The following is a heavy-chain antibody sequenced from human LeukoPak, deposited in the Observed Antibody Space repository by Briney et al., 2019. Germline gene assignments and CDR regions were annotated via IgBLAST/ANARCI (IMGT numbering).Heavy chain of an antibody. CDR3: ARGGDILTGYYTLFDY. CDR1: GLTVSSNY. Sequence: GGSLRLSCAASGLTVSSNYMSWVRQAPGKGLEWVAVIWYDGSNKYYADSVKGRFTISRDNSKNTLYLQMNSLRAEDTAVYYCARGGDILTGYYTLFDYWGQGTLVTVSS. J-gene: IGHJ4*02. V-gene: IGHV3-33*08. CDR2: IWYDGSNK. D-gene: IGHD3-9*01.